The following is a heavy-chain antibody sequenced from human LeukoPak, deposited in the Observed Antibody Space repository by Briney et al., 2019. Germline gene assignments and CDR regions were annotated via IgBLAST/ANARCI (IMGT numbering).Heavy chain of an antibody. J-gene: IGHJ4*02. V-gene: IGHV3-21*01. CDR2: ISSSSSYI. CDR1: GFTFSSYS. D-gene: IGHD3-10*01. CDR3: ARANYGSGSCYDY. Sequence: GGSLRLSCAASGFTFSSYSMNWVRQAPGKGLEWVSSISSSSSYIYYAGSVKGRFTISRDNAKNSLYLQMNSLRAEDTAVYYCARANYGSGSCYDYWGQGTLVTVSS.